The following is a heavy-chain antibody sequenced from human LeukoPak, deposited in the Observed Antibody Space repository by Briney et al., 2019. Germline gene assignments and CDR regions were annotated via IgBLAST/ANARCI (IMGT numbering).Heavy chain of an antibody. Sequence: WASVKVSCKASGYTFTDYYMHWVRQAPGQGFEWMGWINPNDGDTNYAQKFQGRVTMTRDTSISTAHMEVSRLRSDDTAVYYCARANFLYCSSTTCLFDYWGQGTLVTV. CDR1: GYTFTDYY. D-gene: IGHD2-2*01. V-gene: IGHV1-2*02. CDR3: ARANFLYCSSTTCLFDY. CDR2: INPNDGDT. J-gene: IGHJ4*02.